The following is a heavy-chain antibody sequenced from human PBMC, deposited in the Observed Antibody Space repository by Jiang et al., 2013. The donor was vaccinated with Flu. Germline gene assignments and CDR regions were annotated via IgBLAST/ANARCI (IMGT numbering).Heavy chain of an antibody. J-gene: IGHJ5*02. CDR3: ARNAEYYDFWSGYFSWFDP. V-gene: IGHV4-31*02. Sequence: GSTYYNPSLKSRVTISVDTSKNQFSLKLSSVTAADTAVYYCARNAEYYDFWSGYFSWFDPWGQGTLVTVSS. CDR2: GST. D-gene: IGHD3-3*01.